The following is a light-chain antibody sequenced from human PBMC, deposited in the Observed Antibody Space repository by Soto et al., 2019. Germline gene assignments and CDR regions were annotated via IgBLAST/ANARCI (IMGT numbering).Light chain of an antibody. CDR3: QQYNTWPPIT. V-gene: IGKV3-15*01. Sequence: EIVMTQSPATLSVSPGERVTLSCRASQSVRSNLAWYQQKPGQAPRLLIYGASTRATGLPARFSGSGSGTDFTLTISSLQSEDFAVYYCQQYNTWPPITFGQGTRMEL. CDR2: GAS. CDR1: QSVRSN. J-gene: IGKJ5*01.